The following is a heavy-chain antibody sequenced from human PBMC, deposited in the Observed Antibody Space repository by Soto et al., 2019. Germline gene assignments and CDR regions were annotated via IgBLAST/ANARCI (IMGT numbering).Heavy chain of an antibody. V-gene: IGHV1-69*13. CDR3: ARVRVPYYYYGMDV. Sequence: GASVKVSCKASGGTFSSYAISWVRQAPGQGLEWMGGIIPIFGTANYAQKFQGRVTVTADESTSTAYMELSSLRSEDTAVYYCARVRVPYYYYGMDVWGQGTTVTVSS. J-gene: IGHJ6*02. CDR1: GGTFSSYA. D-gene: IGHD6-6*01. CDR2: IIPIFGTA.